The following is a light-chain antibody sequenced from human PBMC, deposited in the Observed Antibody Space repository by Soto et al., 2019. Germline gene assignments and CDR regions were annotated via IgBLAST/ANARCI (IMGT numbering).Light chain of an antibody. CDR3: QQYVGSPPTYT. CDR1: QSVSSRS. CDR2: AAS. V-gene: IGKV3-20*01. Sequence: EIVLTQSPGTLSLSPGERATLSCRASQSVSSRSLAWYQQKPGQAPRLLIYAASSRASGIPERFSGSGSGTDFTLTISRLEPEDFAVYSCQQYVGSPPTYTFGQGTKLEIK. J-gene: IGKJ2*01.